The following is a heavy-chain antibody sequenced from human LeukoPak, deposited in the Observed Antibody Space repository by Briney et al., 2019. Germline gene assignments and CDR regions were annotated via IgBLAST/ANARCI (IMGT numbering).Heavy chain of an antibody. Sequence: SETLSLTCTVSGASISSSGHYWSWNRQHPGKGLEWIGYFYYSGNTYYNPSLRSRVSISVDTSKNQFSLKLSSVTAADTAVYHCARVANIAAAGDAFDIWGQGTMVTVSS. D-gene: IGHD6-13*01. CDR1: GASISSSGHY. CDR2: FYYSGNT. CDR3: ARVANIAAAGDAFDI. V-gene: IGHV4-31*03. J-gene: IGHJ3*02.